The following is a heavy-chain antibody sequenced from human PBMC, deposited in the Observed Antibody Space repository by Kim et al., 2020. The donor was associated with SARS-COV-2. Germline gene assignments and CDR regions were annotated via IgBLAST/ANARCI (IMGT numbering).Heavy chain of an antibody. D-gene: IGHD2-15*01. CDR2: INHSGST. CDR1: GGSFSGYY. V-gene: IGHV4-34*01. CDR3: ASRRREPALYCSVGSCY. J-gene: IGHJ4*03. Sequence: SETLSLTCAVYGGSFSGYYWSWIRQPPGKGLEWIGEINHSGSTNYNPSLKSRVTISVDTSKNQFSLKLSSVTAADTAVYYCASRRREPALYCSVGSCY.